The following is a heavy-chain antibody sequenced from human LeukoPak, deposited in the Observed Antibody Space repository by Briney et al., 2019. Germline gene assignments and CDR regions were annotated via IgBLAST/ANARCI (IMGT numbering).Heavy chain of an antibody. V-gene: IGHV3-30*18. J-gene: IGHJ4*02. D-gene: IGHD4-17*01. CDR2: ISHDGTNK. CDR1: GFSVSYYR. Sequence: PGRSLRLSCSASGFSVSYYRFHWVRQAPGKGLEWVALISHDGTNKYYADSVKGRFTISRDNSKNTLFLQMNSLRAEDTAVYYCAKSPGIGTYGDRSTAVDYWGQGTLVTVSS. CDR3: AKSPGIGTYGDRSTAVDY.